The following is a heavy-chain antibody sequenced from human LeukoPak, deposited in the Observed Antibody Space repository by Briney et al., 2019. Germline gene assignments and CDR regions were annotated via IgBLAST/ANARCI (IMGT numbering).Heavy chain of an antibody. CDR2: IRPDGSEG. CDR1: AFTFSTYW. Sequence: GSLRLSCAASAFTFSTYWMSWVRQAPGKGLEWVANIRPDGSEGYYVDSMKGRFTISRDNAKNSLYLQINSLRVEDTAVYYCARGSAWDPDYWGQGTLVTVSS. CDR3: ARGSAWDPDY. J-gene: IGHJ4*01. V-gene: IGHV3-7*03. D-gene: IGHD3-3*01.